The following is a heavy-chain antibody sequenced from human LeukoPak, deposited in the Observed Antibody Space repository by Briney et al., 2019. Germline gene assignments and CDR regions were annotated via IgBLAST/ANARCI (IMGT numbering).Heavy chain of an antibody. CDR3: ARGSRYCSSISCYKYYYAMDV. CDR1: GGSISNNNYY. V-gene: IGHV4-39*01. CDR2: IYYSGSP. J-gene: IGHJ6*02. Sequence: SETLSLTCTVSGGSISNNNYYWAWIRQPPGKGLECIGSIYYSGSPYYNPSLKSRVTISVDTSKNQFSLRLSSVTAADTAVYFCARGSRYCSSISCYKYYYAMDVWGQGTTVTVSS. D-gene: IGHD2-2*02.